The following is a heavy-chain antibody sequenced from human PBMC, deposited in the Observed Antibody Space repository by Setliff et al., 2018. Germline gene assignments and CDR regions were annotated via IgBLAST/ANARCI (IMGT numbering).Heavy chain of an antibody. V-gene: IGHV1-3*01. CDR1: GGTFSSYA. Sequence: GASVKVSCKASGGTFSSYAISWVRQAPGQRLEWMGWINAGNGNTKYSQKFQGRVTITRDTSASTAYMELSSLRSEDTAVYYCARKGLDYSLHFDYWGQGTLVTVSS. D-gene: IGHD5-18*01. J-gene: IGHJ4*02. CDR2: INAGNGNT. CDR3: ARKGLDYSLHFDY.